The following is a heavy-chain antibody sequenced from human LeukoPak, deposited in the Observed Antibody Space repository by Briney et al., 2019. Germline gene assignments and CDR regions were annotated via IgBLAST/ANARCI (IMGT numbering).Heavy chain of an antibody. V-gene: IGHV3-9*01. CDR1: GFTFDDYA. J-gene: IGHJ1*01. CDR3: ARGGVYYGKYFQH. Sequence: PGGSLRLSCAASGFTFDDYAMHWVRQAPGKGLEWVSGISWNSGSIGYADSVKGRFTISRDNAKNSLYLQMNSLRAEDTAVYYCARGGVYYGKYFQHWGQGTLVTVSS. D-gene: IGHD3-10*01. CDR2: ISWNSGSI.